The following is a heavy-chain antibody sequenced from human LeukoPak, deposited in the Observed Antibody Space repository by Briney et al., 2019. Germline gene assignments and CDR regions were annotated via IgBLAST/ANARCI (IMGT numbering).Heavy chain of an antibody. CDR3: ARDRFATLDY. CDR1: GFTFSSYE. CDR2: IIGSGTTI. Sequence: QPGGSLRLSCAASGFTFSSYEMNWVRKAQGKGLERVSYIIGSGTTIYYAGSVKGRFTISRDNAKNSLYLQMNSLRAEDTAVYYCARDRFATLDYWGQGTLVTVSS. J-gene: IGHJ4*02. D-gene: IGHD2-15*01. V-gene: IGHV3-48*03.